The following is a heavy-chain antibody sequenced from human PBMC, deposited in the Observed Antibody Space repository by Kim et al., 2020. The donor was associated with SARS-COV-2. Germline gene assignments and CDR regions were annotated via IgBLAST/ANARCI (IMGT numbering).Heavy chain of an antibody. D-gene: IGHD6-13*01. CDR3: ARRYSSSWYMLYYFDY. Sequence: SETLSLTCAVYGGSFSGYYWSWIRQPPGKGLEWIGEINHSGSTNDNPSLKSRVTISVDTSKNQFSLKLSSATAADTAVYYCARRYSSSWYMLYYFDYWG. CDR2: INHSGST. J-gene: IGHJ4*01. CDR1: GGSFSGYY. V-gene: IGHV4-34*01.